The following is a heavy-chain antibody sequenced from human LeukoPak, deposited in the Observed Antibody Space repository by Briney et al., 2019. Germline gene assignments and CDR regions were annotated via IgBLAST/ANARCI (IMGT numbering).Heavy chain of an antibody. Sequence: GGSLRLSCAASGYTFSSYSMNWVRQAPGKGLEWVSYISSSSSTIYYADSVKGRFTISRDNAKNSLYLQMNSLRAEDTAVYYCARDHGVVVAATTMNYYYYGMDVWGQGTTVTVSS. CDR3: ARDHGVVVAATTMNYYYYGMDV. J-gene: IGHJ6*02. CDR1: GYTFSSYS. V-gene: IGHV3-48*01. D-gene: IGHD2-15*01. CDR2: ISSSSSTI.